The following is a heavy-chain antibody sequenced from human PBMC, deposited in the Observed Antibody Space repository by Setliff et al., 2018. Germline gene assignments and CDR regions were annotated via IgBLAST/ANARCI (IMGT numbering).Heavy chain of an antibody. CDR1: GFTFSDYG. CDR3: AKNWATAHHYYYGMDV. Sequence: PGGSLRLSCVASGFTFSDYGMHWVRQAPGKGLEWVALIWNDGSNKFYGDSVKGRFTISRDNSKNTLYLQMNSLRAEDTAVYYCAKNWATAHHYYYGMDVWGQGTTVTV. D-gene: IGHD2-21*02. CDR2: IWNDGSNK. V-gene: IGHV3-33*06. J-gene: IGHJ6*02.